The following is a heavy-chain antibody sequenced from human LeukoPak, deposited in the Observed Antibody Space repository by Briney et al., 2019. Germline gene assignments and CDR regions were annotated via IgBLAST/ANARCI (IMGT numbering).Heavy chain of an antibody. CDR2: IYYSGST. CDR3: ARGSSGYYGYGMDV. J-gene: IGHJ6*02. D-gene: IGHD3-22*01. V-gene: IGHV4-31*03. Sequence: PSETLSLTCTVSGGSISSGGYYWRRIRQHPGKGLEWIGYIYYSGSTYYNPSRKSRVTISVDTSKNQFSLKLSSVTAADTAVYYCARGSSGYYGYGMDVWGQGTTVTVSS. CDR1: GGSISSGGYY.